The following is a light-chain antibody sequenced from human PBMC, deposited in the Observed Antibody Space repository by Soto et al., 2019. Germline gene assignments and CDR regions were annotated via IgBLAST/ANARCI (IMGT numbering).Light chain of an antibody. Sequence: QSALTQPVSVSGSPGQSITISCTGTSSDVGGYNYVSWYQQHPGNAPKFMIYNVDNRPSGVSNRFSGSKSGNTASLTISGLQAEDEADYYCSSYTSSNTWVFGGGTQLTVL. CDR1: SSDVGGYNY. J-gene: IGLJ3*02. CDR3: SSYTSSNTWV. CDR2: NVD. V-gene: IGLV2-14*03.